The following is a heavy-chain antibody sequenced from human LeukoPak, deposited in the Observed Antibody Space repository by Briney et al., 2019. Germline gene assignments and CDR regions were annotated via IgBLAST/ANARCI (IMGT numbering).Heavy chain of an antibody. D-gene: IGHD4-23*01. CDR2: LNPDSGGT. Sequence: ASVNVSCKASGYTFTDYYIHWVRQAPGQGLEWMGWLNPDSGGTTYAQKFQGRVTMTRDTSISTAYMELSRLKSDDTAVYYCARDWGGNFYYYYYMDVWGKGTTVTVSS. V-gene: IGHV1-2*02. CDR1: GYTFTDYY. CDR3: ARDWGGNFYYYYYMDV. J-gene: IGHJ6*03.